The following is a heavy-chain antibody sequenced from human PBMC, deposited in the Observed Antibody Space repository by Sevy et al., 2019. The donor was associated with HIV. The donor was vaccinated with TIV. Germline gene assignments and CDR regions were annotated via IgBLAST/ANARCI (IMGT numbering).Heavy chain of an antibody. Sequence: SETLSLTCAVYGGSFSGYYWSWIRQPPGKGLEWIGEINHSGSTNYNPSLKSRVTISVDTSKNQFSLKLSSVTAADTAVYYRARAYDSSGYYFAFDIWGQGTMVTVSS. D-gene: IGHD3-22*01. J-gene: IGHJ3*02. V-gene: IGHV4-34*01. CDR1: GGSFSGYY. CDR3: ARAYDSSGYYFAFDI. CDR2: INHSGST.